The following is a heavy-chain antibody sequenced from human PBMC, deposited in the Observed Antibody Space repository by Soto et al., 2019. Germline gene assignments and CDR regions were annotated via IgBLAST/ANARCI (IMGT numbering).Heavy chain of an antibody. V-gene: IGHV3-7*01. CDR1: GFTFSSYW. CDR2: IKQDGSEK. CDR3: AREPLTSSYSSSSYFDY. D-gene: IGHD6-6*01. J-gene: IGHJ4*02. Sequence: GGSLRLSCAASGFTFSSYWMSWVRQAPGKGLEWVANIKQDGSEKYYVDSVKGRFTISRDNAKNSLYLQMNSLRAEDTAVYYCAREPLTSSYSSSSYFDYWGQGTLVTVSP.